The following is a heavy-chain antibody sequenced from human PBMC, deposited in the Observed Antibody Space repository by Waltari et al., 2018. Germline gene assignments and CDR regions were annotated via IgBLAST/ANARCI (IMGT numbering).Heavy chain of an antibody. J-gene: IGHJ4*02. D-gene: IGHD3-9*01. CDR1: GGSISSHY. Sequence: QVQLQESGPGLVKPSETLSLTCTVSGGSISSHYWSWIRQPPGKGLEWIGHIYYSGSTNYNPSLKSRVTISVDTSKNQFSLKLSSVTAADTAVYYCARGRYYDILTGLYYFDYWGQGTLVTVSS. CDR3: ARGRYYDILTGLYYFDY. V-gene: IGHV4-59*11. CDR2: IYYSGST.